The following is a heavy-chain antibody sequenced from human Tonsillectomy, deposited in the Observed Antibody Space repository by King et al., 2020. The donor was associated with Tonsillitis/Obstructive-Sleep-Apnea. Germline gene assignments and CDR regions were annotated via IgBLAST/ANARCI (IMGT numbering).Heavy chain of an antibody. CDR1: GFTFSTYG. CDR2: IWYDGSNK. J-gene: IGHJ4*02. D-gene: IGHD6-19*01. V-gene: IGHV3-33*01. CDR3: ARVAGYSSGWVDY. Sequence: VQLVESGGGVVQPGRSLRLSCAASGFTFSTYGIHWVRQAPGKGLEWVAVIWYDGSNKYYADSVKGRFTISRDNSKNTLYLQMNSLRAEDTAGYYCARVAGYSSGWVDYWGQGTLVTVSS.